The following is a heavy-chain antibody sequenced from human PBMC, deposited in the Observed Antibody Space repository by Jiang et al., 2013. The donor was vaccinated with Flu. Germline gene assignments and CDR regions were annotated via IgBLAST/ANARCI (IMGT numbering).Heavy chain of an antibody. D-gene: IGHD6-6*01. CDR3: ARRIAARQPFDS. V-gene: IGHV1-2*06. J-gene: IGHJ4*02. CDR2: INPNSGGT. Sequence: LEWMGRINPNSGGTNYAQKFQGRVTMTRDTSISTAYMELSSLRSDDTAVYYCARRIAARQPFDSWGQGTLVTVSS.